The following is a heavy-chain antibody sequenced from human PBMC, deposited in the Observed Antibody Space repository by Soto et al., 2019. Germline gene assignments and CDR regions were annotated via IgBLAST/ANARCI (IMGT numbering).Heavy chain of an antibody. V-gene: IGHV3-30-3*01. CDR3: ARAIHYYEGGDLYEVNYFGY. CDR2: ISYDGSTT. Sequence: GGSLRLSCAASGFTFSSYAMNWVRQAPGKGLEWVSVISYDGSTTYYADSVKGRFSISRDNAKNSLYLQLNSLRAEDTAVYYCARAIHYYEGGDLYEVNYFGYWGQGALVTVSS. D-gene: IGHD2-21*01. J-gene: IGHJ4*02. CDR1: GFTFSSYA.